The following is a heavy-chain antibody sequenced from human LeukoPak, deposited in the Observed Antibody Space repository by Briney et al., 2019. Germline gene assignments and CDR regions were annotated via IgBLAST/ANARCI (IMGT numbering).Heavy chain of an antibody. CDR3: AREGDNDAFDI. CDR2: ISSSGTTI. CDR1: GFTFSRYE. J-gene: IGHJ3*02. Sequence: SLTLACAASGFTFSRYERNWVRQAPGKGLEWVSYISSSGTTIYYADSVKGRFTTSRDNAKNSLYLQMNSLRAEDTAIYYCAREGDNDAFDIWGQGTMVTVSS. V-gene: IGHV3-48*03. D-gene: IGHD3-16*01.